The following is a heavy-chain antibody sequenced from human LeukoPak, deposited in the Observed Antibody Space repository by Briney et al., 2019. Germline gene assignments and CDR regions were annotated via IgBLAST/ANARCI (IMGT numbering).Heavy chain of an antibody. V-gene: IGHV1-24*01. Sequence: PEDGETIYAQKFQGRVTMTEDTSTDTAYMELSSLRSEDTAVYYCATGVGYDFWSGFTSLDYWGQGTLVTVSS. CDR3: ATGVGYDFWSGFTSLDY. CDR2: PEDGET. J-gene: IGHJ4*02. D-gene: IGHD3-3*01.